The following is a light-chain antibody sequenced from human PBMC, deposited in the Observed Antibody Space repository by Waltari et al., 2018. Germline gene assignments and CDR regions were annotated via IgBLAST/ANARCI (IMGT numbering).Light chain of an antibody. CDR2: GAS. CDR1: QSVSSN. V-gene: IGKV3-15*01. J-gene: IGKJ2*01. CDR3: QQYNNWPPYT. Sequence: EIVMTQSPATLSVSPGERATLSCRASQSVSSNLAWYQHKPGQVPRLLIYGASTRTTGIPARFSGSGSGTEFTLTISSLQSEDFAVYYCQQYNNWPPYTFGQGTKLEIK.